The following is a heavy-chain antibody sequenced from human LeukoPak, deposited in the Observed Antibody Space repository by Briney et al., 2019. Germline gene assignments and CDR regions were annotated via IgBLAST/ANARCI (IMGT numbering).Heavy chain of an antibody. CDR1: GFTFSSYE. J-gene: IGHJ6*04. CDR3: AELGITMIGGV. V-gene: IGHV3-48*03. Sequence: GGSLRLSCAASGFTFSSYEMNWVGQALGKGLEWVSYISSSGSTIYYADSVKGRFTISRDNAKNSLYLQMNSLRAEDTAVYYCAELGITMIGGVWGKGTTVTISS. CDR2: ISSSGSTI. D-gene: IGHD3-10*02.